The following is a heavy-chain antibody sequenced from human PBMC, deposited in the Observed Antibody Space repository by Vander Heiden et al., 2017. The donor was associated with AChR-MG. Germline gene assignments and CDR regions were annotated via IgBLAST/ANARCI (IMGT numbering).Heavy chain of an antibody. V-gene: IGHV3-23*01. CDR2: ISGRTTNT. J-gene: IGHJ2*01. CDR1: GFTFSSYA. Sequence: EVQLLESGGGLVQPGGSLRLSCAASGFTFSSYALSWVRQAPGKGLQWVSSISGRTTNTYYADSVKGRFTISRDNSNNTRYLQMNSLRAEDTALYYCAKGQNWYFDLWGRGTLVTVSS. CDR3: AKGQNWYFDL.